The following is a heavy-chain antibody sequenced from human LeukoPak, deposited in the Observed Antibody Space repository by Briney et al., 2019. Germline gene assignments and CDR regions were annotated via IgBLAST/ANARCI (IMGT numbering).Heavy chain of an antibody. Sequence: ASVKVSCKASGYTFTSYAMHWVRQAPGQRLEWMGWMNPNSGNTGYAQKFQGRVTMTRNTSISTAYMELSSLRSEDTAVYYCAREGLYCSGGSCYWYYYYGMDVWGQGTTVTVSS. J-gene: IGHJ6*02. CDR3: AREGLYCSGGSCYWYYYYGMDV. D-gene: IGHD2-15*01. CDR2: MNPNSGNT. V-gene: IGHV1-8*02. CDR1: GYTFTSYA.